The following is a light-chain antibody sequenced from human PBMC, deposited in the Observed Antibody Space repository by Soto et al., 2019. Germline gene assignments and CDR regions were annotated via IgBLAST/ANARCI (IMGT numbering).Light chain of an antibody. CDR3: QQYNSFPWT. J-gene: IGKJ1*01. Sequence: DIQMTQSPSTLSAFVGDRVTITCRASQSISSWLAWYQQKGGKAPKLLIYKASSLESGVPSRFSGSGSGTGFTLTISSLQPDDFATYYCQQYNSFPWTFGQGTKVDIK. V-gene: IGKV1-5*03. CDR2: KAS. CDR1: QSISSW.